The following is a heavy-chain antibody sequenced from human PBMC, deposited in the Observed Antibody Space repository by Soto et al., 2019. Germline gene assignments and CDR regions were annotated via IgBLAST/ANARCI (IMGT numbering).Heavy chain of an antibody. Sequence: QLQLQESGPGLVKPSETLSLTCTVSGGSISSSSYYWGWIRQPPGKGLEWIGSIYYSGSTYYNPSLKSRVTISVDTSKNQFSLKLSSVTAADTAVYYCARRGYSYVVHWTMDVWGQGTTVTVSS. D-gene: IGHD5-18*01. J-gene: IGHJ6*02. V-gene: IGHV4-39*01. CDR2: IYYSGST. CDR3: ARRGYSYVVHWTMDV. CDR1: GGSISSSSYY.